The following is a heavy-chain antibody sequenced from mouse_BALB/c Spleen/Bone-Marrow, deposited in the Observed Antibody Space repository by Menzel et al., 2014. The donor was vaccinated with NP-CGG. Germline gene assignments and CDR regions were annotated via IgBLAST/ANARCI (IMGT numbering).Heavy chain of an antibody. Sequence: QVQLQQSGAELVKPGASVRLSCKTSGYTFTNYWMHWVKQRPGQGLEWIGDINPSNGRATYSEKFKSKATLTVDKSSSTAYMQLSGLTSEDSAVYYCARYYNYYFDVWGAGTTVTVSS. J-gene: IGHJ1*01. CDR3: ARYYNYYFDV. CDR2: INPSNGRA. V-gene: IGHV1S81*02. CDR1: GYTFTNYW. D-gene: IGHD1-1*01.